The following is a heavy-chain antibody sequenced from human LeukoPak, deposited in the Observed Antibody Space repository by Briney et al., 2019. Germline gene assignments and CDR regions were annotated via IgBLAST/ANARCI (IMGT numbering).Heavy chain of an antibody. Sequence: ASVKVSCKASGYTFTGYYMHWVRHAPGQGLEWMRWINPNSGGTNYAQKFQGRVTMTRDTSISTAYMELSRLRSDDTAVYYCARVGPIAAAGTDWFDPWGQGTLVTVSS. D-gene: IGHD6-13*01. CDR2: INPNSGGT. J-gene: IGHJ5*02. CDR3: ARVGPIAAAGTDWFDP. V-gene: IGHV1-2*02. CDR1: GYTFTGYY.